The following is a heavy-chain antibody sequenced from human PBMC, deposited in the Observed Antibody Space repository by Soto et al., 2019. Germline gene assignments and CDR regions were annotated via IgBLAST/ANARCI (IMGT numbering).Heavy chain of an antibody. CDR1: GFTFSNFA. CDR2: INGNGRSK. CDR3: AQGRVVGVTTCPDF. Sequence: EVQLLESGGGLVQPGGSLRLSCAASGFTFSNFAMSWYRQAPGKGLEWVSVINGNGRSKYHADSVQGRFTISRDNSKNALYLQMNSLRAGDTALYYCAQGRVVGVTTCPDFWGQGTLVTVSS. D-gene: IGHD1-26*01. V-gene: IGHV3-23*01. J-gene: IGHJ4*02.